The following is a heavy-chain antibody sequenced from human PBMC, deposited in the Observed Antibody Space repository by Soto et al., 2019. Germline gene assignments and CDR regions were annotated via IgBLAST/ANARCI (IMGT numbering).Heavy chain of an antibody. CDR3: ARGSTEYYYGSGSHDY. D-gene: IGHD3-10*01. J-gene: IGHJ4*02. CDR1: GGPFGRGGYY. CDR2: IYYSGST. Sequence: SETLSLTCTVSGGPFGRGGYYWSWIRQHPGKGLECIGYIYYSGSTNYNPSLKSRVTISVDTSKNQFSLKLSSVTAADTAVYYCARGSTEYYYGSGSHDYWGQGTLVTVSS. V-gene: IGHV4-61*08.